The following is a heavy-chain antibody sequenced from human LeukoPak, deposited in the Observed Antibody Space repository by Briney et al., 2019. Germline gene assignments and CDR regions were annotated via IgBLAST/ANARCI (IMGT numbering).Heavy chain of an antibody. D-gene: IGHD6-19*01. V-gene: IGHV3-23*01. CDR2: IVGRGGST. CDR3: ARDIAVTGLYCFDY. J-gene: IGHJ4*02. Sequence: GGSLRLSCVASGFTFSTYAMSWVRQAPGKGLEWVSTIVGRGGSTFYADSVKGRFTISRDNAKNSLYLQMNSLRAEDTAVYYCARDIAVTGLYCFDYWGQGTLVTVSS. CDR1: GFTFSTYA.